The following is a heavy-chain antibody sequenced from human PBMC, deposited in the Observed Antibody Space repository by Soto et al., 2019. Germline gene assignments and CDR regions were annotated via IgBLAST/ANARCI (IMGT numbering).Heavy chain of an antibody. Sequence: PSETLSLTCAVYGGSFSGYYWSWIRQPPGKGLEWIGEINHSGSTNYNPSLMSRVTISVDTSKNQFSLKLSSVTAADTAVYYCARAVWFRELLFRRHYYYYGMDVWGQGTTVTVSS. CDR1: GGSFSGYY. CDR2: INHSGST. CDR3: ARAVWFRELLFRRHYYYYGMDV. J-gene: IGHJ6*02. D-gene: IGHD3-10*01. V-gene: IGHV4-34*01.